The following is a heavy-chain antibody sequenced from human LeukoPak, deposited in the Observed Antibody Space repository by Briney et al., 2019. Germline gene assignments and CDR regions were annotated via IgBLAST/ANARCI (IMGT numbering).Heavy chain of an antibody. V-gene: IGHV1-69*06. D-gene: IGHD2-15*01. Sequence: EASVKVSCKASGGTYSSYAISWVRQAPGQGLEWMGGIIPIFGTANYAQKFQGRVTITADKSTSTAYMELSSLRSEDTAVYYCARTARGYCSGGSCFGFDYWGQGTLVTVSS. J-gene: IGHJ4*02. CDR1: GGTYSSYA. CDR2: IIPIFGTA. CDR3: ARTARGYCSGGSCFGFDY.